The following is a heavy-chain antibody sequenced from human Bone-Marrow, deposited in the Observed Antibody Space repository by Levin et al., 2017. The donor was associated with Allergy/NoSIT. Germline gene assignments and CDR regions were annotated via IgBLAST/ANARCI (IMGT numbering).Heavy chain of an antibody. Sequence: GESLKISCAASGFTFSSYSMNWVRQAPGKGLEWVSSISSSSSYIYYADSVKGRFTISRDNAKNSLYLQMNSLRAEDTAVYYCARDQSPRAAAEKRLPYYYYYGMDVWGQGTTVTVSS. V-gene: IGHV3-21*01. D-gene: IGHD6-13*01. J-gene: IGHJ6*02. CDR1: GFTFSSYS. CDR3: ARDQSPRAAAEKRLPYYYYYGMDV. CDR2: ISSSSSYI.